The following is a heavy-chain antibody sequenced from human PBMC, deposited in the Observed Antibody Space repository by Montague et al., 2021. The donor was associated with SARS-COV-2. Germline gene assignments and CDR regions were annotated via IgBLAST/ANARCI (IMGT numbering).Heavy chain of an antibody. V-gene: IGHV4-39*01. J-gene: IGHJ5*02. Sequence: SETLSLTCTVSGGSFSSSGYYWGWIRQPPGQGLEWIGSLYFSGSSYYNPSLKSRVSISVDTSKNQFSLRLSSVTSADRAVYYCAGHRRGGLVVAAPNWFDPWGQGTLVTVSS. CDR2: LYFSGSS. CDR1: GGSFSSSGYY. CDR3: AGHRRGGLVVAAPNWFDP. D-gene: IGHD2-15*01.